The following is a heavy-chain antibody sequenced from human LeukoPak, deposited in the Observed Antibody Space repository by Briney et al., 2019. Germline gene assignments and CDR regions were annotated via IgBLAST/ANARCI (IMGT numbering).Heavy chain of an antibody. CDR2: INHSGST. V-gene: IGHV4-34*01. J-gene: IGHJ4*02. D-gene: IGHD6-13*01. Sequence: SETLSLTCAVYGGSFSGYYWSWIRQPPGKGLEWIGEINHSGSTNYNPSLKSRVTISVDKSKNQFSLKLSSVTAADTAVYYCASAVRAPGYSSSWYAFDYWGQGTLVTVSS. CDR3: ASAVRAPGYSSSWYAFDY. CDR1: GGSFSGYY.